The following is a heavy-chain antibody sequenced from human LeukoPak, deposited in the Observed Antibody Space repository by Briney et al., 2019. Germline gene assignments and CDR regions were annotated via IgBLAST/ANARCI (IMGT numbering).Heavy chain of an antibody. D-gene: IGHD6-19*01. CDR3: ARGMSLPGIAVAGIDY. J-gene: IGHJ4*02. Sequence: GGSLRLSCAASGFTFSSYSMNWVRQAPGKGLESVSSISSSSSYIYYADSVKGRFTISRDNAKNSLYLQMNSLRAEDTAVYYCARGMSLPGIAVAGIDYWGQGSLVTVSS. V-gene: IGHV3-21*01. CDR2: ISSSSSYI. CDR1: GFTFSSYS.